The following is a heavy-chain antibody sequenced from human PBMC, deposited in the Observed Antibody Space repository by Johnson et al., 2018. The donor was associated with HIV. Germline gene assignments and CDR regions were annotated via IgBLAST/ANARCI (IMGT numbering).Heavy chain of an antibody. CDR2: INWNGGST. V-gene: IGHV3-20*04. CDR3: ARAPSPGPGGAFDI. Sequence: VQLVESGGGVVQPGRSLRLSCAASGFTFDDYGMNWVRQVPGKGLEWVSGINWNGGSTGYADSVKGRFTISSDNSENTLYLQMNSLRAEDTAVYYCARAPSPGPGGAFDIWGQGTMVTVSS. CDR1: GFTFDDYG. J-gene: IGHJ3*02.